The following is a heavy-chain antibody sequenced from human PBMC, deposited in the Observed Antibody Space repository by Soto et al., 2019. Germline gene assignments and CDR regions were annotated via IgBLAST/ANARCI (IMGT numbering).Heavy chain of an antibody. CDR1: GDTLTSYY. D-gene: IGHD7-27*01. J-gene: IGHJ4*01. Sequence: GASVKVSCKACGDTLTSYYINWVRQTTGQGLERMGWMSPNSANTGYAQNFQGRGTMTSSTPISTAYMHLSSLRSENTAGNYSTRGAPNWGFDSWGQGTLVTVSS. CDR3: TRGAPNWGFDS. V-gene: IGHV1-8*01. CDR2: MSPNSANT.